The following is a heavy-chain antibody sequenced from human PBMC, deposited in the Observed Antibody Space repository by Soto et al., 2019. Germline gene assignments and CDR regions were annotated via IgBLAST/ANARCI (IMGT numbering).Heavy chain of an antibody. CDR1: GFTFSSYA. D-gene: IGHD4-4*01. CDR3: ARTITVTTTYYYYGMDV. Sequence: GESLKISCAASGFTFSSYAMHWVRQAPGKGLEWVAVISYDGSNKYYADSVKGRFTISRDNSKNTLYLQMNSLRAEDTAVYYCARTITVTTTYYYYGMDVWGQGTTVTVSS. CDR2: ISYDGSNK. J-gene: IGHJ6*02. V-gene: IGHV3-30-3*01.